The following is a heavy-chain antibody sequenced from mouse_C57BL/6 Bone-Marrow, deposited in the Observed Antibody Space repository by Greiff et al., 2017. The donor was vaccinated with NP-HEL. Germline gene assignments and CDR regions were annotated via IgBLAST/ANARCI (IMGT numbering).Heavy chain of an antibody. V-gene: IGHV5-6*01. CDR1: GFTFSSYG. J-gene: IGHJ4*01. Sequence: EVKVVESGGDLVKPGGSLKLSCAASGFTFSSYGMSWVRQTPDKRLEWVATISSGGSYTYYPDSVKGRFTISRDNAKNTLYLQMSSLKSEDTAMYYCASALLRDAMDYWGQGTSVTVSS. CDR2: ISSGGSYT. CDR3: ASALLRDAMDY. D-gene: IGHD1-2*01.